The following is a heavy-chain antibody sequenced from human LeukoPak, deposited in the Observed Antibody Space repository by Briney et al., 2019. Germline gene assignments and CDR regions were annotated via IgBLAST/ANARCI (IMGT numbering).Heavy chain of an antibody. Sequence: PSETLSLTCTVSGGSISSYYWAWIRQSAGKGLEWIGRINTSGSTNYNPSLRSRVTMSVNTSKNQFSLNLTSVTAADTAVYSCAREGGDPRWLDPWGQGTLVTVSS. CDR2: INTSGST. D-gene: IGHD6-25*01. V-gene: IGHV4-4*07. CDR3: AREGGDPRWLDP. J-gene: IGHJ5*02. CDR1: GGSISSYY.